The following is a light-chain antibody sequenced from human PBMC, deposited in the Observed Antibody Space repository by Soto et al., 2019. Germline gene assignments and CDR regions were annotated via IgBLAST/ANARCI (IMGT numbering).Light chain of an antibody. V-gene: IGLV2-11*01. CDR1: SSDVGGYNY. CDR3: CSFVDSDTVL. Sequence: QSALTQSRSVSGSPGQSVTISCTGTSSDVGGYNYVSWYQHHPGKAPKLMIFEVNNRPSGVSDRFSGSNSGNAASLTISGLQPEDEADYFCCSFVDSDTVLFGNGTKLTVL. J-gene: IGLJ1*01. CDR2: EVN.